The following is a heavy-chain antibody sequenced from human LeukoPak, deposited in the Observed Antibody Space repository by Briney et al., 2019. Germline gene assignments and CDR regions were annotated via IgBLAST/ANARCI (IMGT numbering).Heavy chain of an antibody. Sequence: APLKGFCNAFGYNFNRFYMHWGRQAPGPRVLWGGWINPKSGGTNYAQKFQSRVTMTRDTSISTAYMEVSRMTSDDTAVYYCATSGGTSGPELDYWGQGTLVTVSS. CDR2: INPKSGGT. CDR3: ATSGGTSGPELDY. CDR1: GYNFNRFY. J-gene: IGHJ4*02. V-gene: IGHV1-2*02. D-gene: IGHD3-3*01.